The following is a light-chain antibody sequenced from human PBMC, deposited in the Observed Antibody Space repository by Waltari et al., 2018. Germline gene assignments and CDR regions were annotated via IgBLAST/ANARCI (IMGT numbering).Light chain of an antibody. CDR2: AAS. V-gene: IGKV1-12*01. J-gene: IGKJ4*01. CDR1: QGLSTW. CDR3: QQSNSIPLT. Sequence: DIQMTQSPSSVSASVGDRVTLTCRASQGLSTWLAWYQQKPGKAPNLLVYAASTLQSGVPSRFSGSGSGTDFTLTISSLQPEDFATYFCQQSNSIPLTFGGGTKVEIK.